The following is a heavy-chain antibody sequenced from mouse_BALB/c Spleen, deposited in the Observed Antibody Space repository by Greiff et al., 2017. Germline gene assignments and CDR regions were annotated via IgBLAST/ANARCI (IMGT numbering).Heavy chain of an antibody. CDR1: GFTFSSYG. J-gene: IGHJ2*01. V-gene: IGHV5-6-3*01. CDR3: ARDLWYGNYADY. D-gene: IGHD2-10*02. CDR2: INSNGGST. Sequence: EVHLVESGGGLVQPGGSLKLSCAASGFTFSSYGMSWVRQTPDKRLELVATINSNGGSTYYPDSVKGRFTISRDNAKNTLYLQMSSLKSEDTAMYYCARDLWYGNYADYWGQGTTLTVSS.